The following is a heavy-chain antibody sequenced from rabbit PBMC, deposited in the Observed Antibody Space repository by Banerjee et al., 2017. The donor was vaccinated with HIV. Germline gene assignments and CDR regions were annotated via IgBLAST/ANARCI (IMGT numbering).Heavy chain of an antibody. J-gene: IGHJ3*01. Sequence: QEQLEESGGGLVKPEGSLTLTCTASGFDLSSYYYMCWVRQAPGKGLEWIACTYTGSGGYTAYASWAKGRFTISKASSTTVTLQMTSLTAADTATYFCARGDGWALDLWGQGTLVTVS. CDR1: GFDLSSYYY. D-gene: IGHD4-2*01. V-gene: IGHV1S45*01. CDR2: TYTGSGGYT. CDR3: ARGDGWALDL.